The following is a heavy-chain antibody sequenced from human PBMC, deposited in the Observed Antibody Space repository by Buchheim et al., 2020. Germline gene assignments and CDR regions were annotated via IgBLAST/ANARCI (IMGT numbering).Heavy chain of an antibody. V-gene: IGHV3-33*01. D-gene: IGHD3-22*01. J-gene: IGHJ6*02. CDR3: ARDDSSGYYYYYYGMDV. CDR1: GFTFSSYG. CDR2: IWYDGSNK. Sequence: QVQLVESGGGVVQPGRSLRLSCAASGFTFSSYGMHWVRQAPGKGLEWVAVIWYDGSNKYYADSVKGRFTISRDNSKNTLYLKMNSLRAEDTAVYYCARDDSSGYYYYYYGMDVWGQGTT.